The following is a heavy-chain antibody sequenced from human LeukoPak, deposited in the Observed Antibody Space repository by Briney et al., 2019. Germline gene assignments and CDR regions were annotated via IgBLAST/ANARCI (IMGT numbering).Heavy chain of an antibody. V-gene: IGHV3-30-3*02. CDR2: MSYDGSNK. D-gene: IGHD6-13*01. J-gene: IGHJ4*02. CDR3: TKVRSGSSSWALRVFDY. CDR1: RFTFSSFS. Sequence: GGSLRLSCAASRFTFSSFSMHWVRQAPGKGLEWVAVMSYDGSNKNYADSVEGRFTTSRDNAKNSLYLQINSLRVEDTAVYYCTKVRSGSSSWALRVFDYWGQGALVTVSS.